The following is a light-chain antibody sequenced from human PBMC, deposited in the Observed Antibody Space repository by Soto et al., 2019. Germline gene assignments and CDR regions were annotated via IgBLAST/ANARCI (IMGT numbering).Light chain of an antibody. Sequence: EIVLTQSPATLSLSPGERATLSCGASQSVSRNYLAWYQQKPGLAPRLLIYDASSRATGIPDRFSGSGSGTDFTLTISRLEPEDFAVYYCQQYGSSPITFGQGTRLEIK. CDR3: QQYGSSPIT. V-gene: IGKV3D-20*01. CDR1: QSVSRNY. J-gene: IGKJ5*01. CDR2: DAS.